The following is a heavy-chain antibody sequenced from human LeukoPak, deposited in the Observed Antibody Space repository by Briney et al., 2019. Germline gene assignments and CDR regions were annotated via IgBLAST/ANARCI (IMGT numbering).Heavy chain of an antibody. D-gene: IGHD1-26*01. CDR1: GFTFSSYG. CDR3: CRVGPRDYDAFDI. V-gene: IGHV3-30*02. CDR2: IRYDGSNK. J-gene: IGHJ3*02. Sequence: GGSLRLSCAASGFTFSSYGMHWVRQAPGKGLEWVAFIRYDGSNKYYADSVKGRFTISRDNSKNTLYLQMNSLKSDDTAVYYCCRVGPRDYDAFDIWGQGTMVTVSS.